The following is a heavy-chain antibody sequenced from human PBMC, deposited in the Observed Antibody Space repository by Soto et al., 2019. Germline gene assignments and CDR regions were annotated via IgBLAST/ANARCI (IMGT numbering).Heavy chain of an antibody. Sequence: EVQLVESGGGLVKRGGSLRLSCAASGFTFSSYSMNWVRQAPGKGLEWVSSISSSSSYIYYADSVKGRFTISRDNAKNSLYLQMNSLRAEDTAVYYCARGGFGNHNWFDPWGQGTLVTVSS. J-gene: IGHJ5*02. V-gene: IGHV3-21*01. CDR3: ARGGFGNHNWFDP. CDR1: GFTFSSYS. CDR2: ISSSSSYI. D-gene: IGHD3-10*01.